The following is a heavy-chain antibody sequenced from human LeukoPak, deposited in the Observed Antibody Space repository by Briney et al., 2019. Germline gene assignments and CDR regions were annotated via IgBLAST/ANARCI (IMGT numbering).Heavy chain of an antibody. Sequence: GGSLRLSCAASGFTFSGYTMHWVRQAPGKGLEWVAVISYDGSNKYYADSVKGRFTISRDNSKNTLYPQMNSLRAEDTAVYYCASHSSTWYNPSDYWGQGTLVTVSS. V-gene: IGHV3-30*04. CDR3: ASHSSTWYNPSDY. J-gene: IGHJ4*02. CDR1: GFTFSGYT. CDR2: ISYDGSNK. D-gene: IGHD6-13*01.